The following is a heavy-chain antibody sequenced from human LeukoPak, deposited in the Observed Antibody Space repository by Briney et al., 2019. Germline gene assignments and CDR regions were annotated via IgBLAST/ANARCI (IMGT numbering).Heavy chain of an antibody. CDR1: GYTFTGYY. Sequence: GASVKVSCKASGYTFTGYYMHWVRQAPGQGLEWMGWINPNSGDTNYSQKFQGRVSMTRDTSINTAYMELSRLTSDDTAVYYCARGKVYGDTLPPLDYWGQGTLVTVSS. V-gene: IGHV1-2*02. CDR2: INPNSGDT. D-gene: IGHD4-17*01. CDR3: ARGKVYGDTLPPLDY. J-gene: IGHJ4*02.